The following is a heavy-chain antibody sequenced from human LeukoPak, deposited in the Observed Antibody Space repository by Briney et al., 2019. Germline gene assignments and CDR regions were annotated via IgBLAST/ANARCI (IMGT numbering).Heavy chain of an antibody. J-gene: IGHJ4*02. D-gene: IGHD3-22*01. Sequence: PGGSLRLSCAASGFTFSSYSMNWVRQAPGKGLEWVSSISSSSYIYYADSVKGRFTISRDNAKNSLYLQMNSLRAEDTAVYYCARDLSYYDSSGPFDYWGQGTLVTVSS. V-gene: IGHV3-21*01. CDR1: GFTFSSYS. CDR2: ISSSSYI. CDR3: ARDLSYYDSSGPFDY.